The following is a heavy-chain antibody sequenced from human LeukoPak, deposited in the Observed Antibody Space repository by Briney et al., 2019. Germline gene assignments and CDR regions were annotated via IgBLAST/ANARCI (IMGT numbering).Heavy chain of an antibody. J-gene: IGHJ4*02. V-gene: IGHV4-59*01. D-gene: IGHD6-19*01. CDR3: ARDQGGWTTNYFDY. CDR1: GGSISSYY. Sequence: SETLSLTCTVSGGSISSYYWSWIRQPPGKGLEWIGYMFYSGSTNYNPSLKSRVTISVDTSKNQFSLKLSSVTAADTAVYYCARDQGGWTTNYFDYWGQGTLVTVSS. CDR2: MFYSGST.